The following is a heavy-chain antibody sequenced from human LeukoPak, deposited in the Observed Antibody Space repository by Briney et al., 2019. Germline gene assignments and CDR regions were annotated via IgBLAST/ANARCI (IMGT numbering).Heavy chain of an antibody. V-gene: IGHV4-59*01. CDR1: GGSISSYY. CDR3: ARYIHSSGVDERGENWFDP. D-gene: IGHD3-22*01. J-gene: IGHJ5*02. Sequence: SETLSLTCTVSGGSISSYYWSWIRQPPGKGLEWIGYIYYSGSTNYNPSLKSRVTISVDTSKNQFSLKLSSVTAADTAVYYCARYIHSSGVDERGENWFDPWGQGTLVTVSS. CDR2: IYYSGST.